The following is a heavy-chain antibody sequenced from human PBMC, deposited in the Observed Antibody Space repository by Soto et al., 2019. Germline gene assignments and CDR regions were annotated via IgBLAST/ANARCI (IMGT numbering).Heavy chain of an antibody. V-gene: IGHV4-34*01. J-gene: IGHJ6*03. Sequence: QVELQQWGAGLLKPSETQSLTCAVYGGSFSGYYWSWIRQPPGKGLEWIGEINHSGSTNYNPSLKSRVTISVDTSKNQFSLKLSSVTAADTAVYYCARKGGYMTTVTTPRYYYYYMDVWGKGTTVTVSS. CDR2: INHSGST. D-gene: IGHD4-17*01. CDR1: GGSFSGYY. CDR3: ARKGGYMTTVTTPRYYYYYMDV.